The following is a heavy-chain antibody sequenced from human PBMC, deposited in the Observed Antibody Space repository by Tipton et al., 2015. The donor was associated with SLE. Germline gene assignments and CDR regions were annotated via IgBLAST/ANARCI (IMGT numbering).Heavy chain of an antibody. J-gene: IGHJ4*02. CDR2: IYYTGSP. CDR1: GGSISSSSYY. Sequence: TLSLTCTVSGGSISSSSYYWGWMRQPPGKGLEWIGSIYYTGSPYYKPSLKSRVTISVDTSKNQFSLKLSSVTAADTAVYYCVRDGIAAVYYFDYWGQGTLVTVSS. D-gene: IGHD6-25*01. V-gene: IGHV4-39*07. CDR3: VRDGIAAVYYFDY.